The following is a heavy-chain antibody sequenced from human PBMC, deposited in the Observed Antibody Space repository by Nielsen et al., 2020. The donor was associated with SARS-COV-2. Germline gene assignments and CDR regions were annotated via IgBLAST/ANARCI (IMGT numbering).Heavy chain of an antibody. D-gene: IGHD5-18*01. V-gene: IGHV3-23*01. CDR1: GFTFNIYG. CDR2: ISDSGTST. J-gene: IGHJ4*02. CDR3: AKDGWIQLWLRPSLALDYFDY. Sequence: GESLKISCAAAGFTFNIYGMSWVRQAPGKGLEWVSGISDSGTSTYYADSVKGRFTISRDNSKNTLYLQMNSLRAEDTAVYYCAKDGWIQLWLRPSLALDYFDYWGQGTLVTVSS.